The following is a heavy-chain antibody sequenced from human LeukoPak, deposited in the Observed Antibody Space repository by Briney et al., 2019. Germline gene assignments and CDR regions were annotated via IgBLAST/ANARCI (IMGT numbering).Heavy chain of an antibody. Sequence: SVKVSCKASGGTFSSYAISWVRQAPGQGLEWMGGIIPIFGTANYAQKFQGRVTITADESTSTAYMELSSLRSEDTAVYYCARDVHDYSSYVSFDYWGQGTLVTVSS. CDR2: IIPIFGTA. J-gene: IGHJ4*02. CDR1: GGTFSSYA. V-gene: IGHV1-69*13. CDR3: ARDVHDYSSYVSFDY. D-gene: IGHD4-11*01.